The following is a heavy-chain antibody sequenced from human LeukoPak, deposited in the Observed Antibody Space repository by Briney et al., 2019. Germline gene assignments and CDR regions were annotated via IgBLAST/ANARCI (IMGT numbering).Heavy chain of an antibody. CDR1: GGTFSSYV. V-gene: IGHV1-69*13. CDR3: ARGALTPGPIAVETTHFDY. Sequence: GASVKVSCKASGGTFSSYVISWVRQAPGQGLEWMGRIIPILGAPNYAQKFQGRVTITADESTGTAYMELRSLRSEDTAVYYCARGALTPGPIAVETTHFDYWGQGTPVAVSS. D-gene: IGHD6-19*01. J-gene: IGHJ4*02. CDR2: IIPILGAP.